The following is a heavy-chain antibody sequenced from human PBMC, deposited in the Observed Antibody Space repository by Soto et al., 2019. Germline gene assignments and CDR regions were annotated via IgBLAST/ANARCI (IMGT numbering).Heavy chain of an antibody. V-gene: IGHV5-10-1*01. CDR3: ARWSGLDFYYGMDV. CDR2: IDPSDSYT. Sequence: PGESLKISCKGSGYNFTNYWITRVRQMPGKGLEWMGRIDPSDSYTNYSPSFQGHVTISADKSISTAYLQWSSLKASDTAMYYCARWSGLDFYYGMDVWGQGTTVTVSS. D-gene: IGHD1-1*01. J-gene: IGHJ6*02. CDR1: GYNFTNYW.